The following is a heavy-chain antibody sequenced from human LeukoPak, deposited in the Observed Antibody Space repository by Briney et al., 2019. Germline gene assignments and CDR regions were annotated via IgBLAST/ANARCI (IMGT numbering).Heavy chain of an antibody. D-gene: IGHD3-22*01. CDR3: ASMIDDCYFDL. CDR2: IYYSGST. CDR1: GGSISSYY. J-gene: IGHJ2*01. V-gene: IGHV4-59*01. Sequence: SETLSLTCTVSGGSISSYYWSWIRQPPGKGLEWIGYIYYSGSTNYNPSLKSRVTISVDTSKNQFSLKLSSVTAADTAVYYCASMIDDCYFDLWGRGTLVTVSS.